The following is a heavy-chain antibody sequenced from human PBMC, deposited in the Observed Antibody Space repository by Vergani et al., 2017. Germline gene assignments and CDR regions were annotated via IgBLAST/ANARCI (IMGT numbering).Heavy chain of an antibody. CDR2: IIPIFGTA. J-gene: IGHJ6*03. Sequence: QVQLVQSGAEVKKPGSSVKVSCKSSGGTFSSYAISWVRQAPGQGLEWMGGIIPIFGTANYAPKLQGRVPITADESTSTAYMELSRLRSEDTAVYYCARWDQDYYYYIDVWGKGTTVTVSS. V-gene: IGHV1-69*12. D-gene: IGHD1-26*01. CDR1: GGTFSSYA. CDR3: ARWDQDYYYYIDV.